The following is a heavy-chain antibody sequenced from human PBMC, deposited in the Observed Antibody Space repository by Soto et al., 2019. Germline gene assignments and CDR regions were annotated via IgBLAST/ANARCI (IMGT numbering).Heavy chain of an antibody. D-gene: IGHD2-2*01. Sequence: GGSLRLSCAASGFTFSSYGMHWVRQAPGKGLEWVAVIWYDGSNKYYADSGKGRFTISRDNSKNTLYLQMNSLRAEDTAVYYCARAHMYCSSTSCYPNWFDPWGQGTLVTVSS. J-gene: IGHJ5*02. CDR2: IWYDGSNK. CDR1: GFTFSSYG. V-gene: IGHV3-33*01. CDR3: ARAHMYCSSTSCYPNWFDP.